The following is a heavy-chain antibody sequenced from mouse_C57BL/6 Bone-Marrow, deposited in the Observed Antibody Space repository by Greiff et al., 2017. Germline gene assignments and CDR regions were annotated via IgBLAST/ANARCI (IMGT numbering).Heavy chain of an antibody. CDR2: IRNRANGYTT. J-gene: IGHJ1*03. V-gene: IGHV7-3*01. Sequence: DVKLVESGGGLVQPGGSLSLSCAASGFTFTDYYMSWVRQPPGKALAWLGFIRNRANGYTTEYSASVKGRFTISRDNSQSILYLQMNALRAEDSATYYCARPPTGDWYFDVWGTGTTVTVSS. CDR3: ARPPTGDWYFDV. CDR1: GFTFTDYY. D-gene: IGHD4-1*02.